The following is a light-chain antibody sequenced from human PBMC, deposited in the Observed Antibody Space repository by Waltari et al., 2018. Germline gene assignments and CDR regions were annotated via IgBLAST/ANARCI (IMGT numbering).Light chain of an antibody. J-gene: IGKJ3*01. CDR3: HQYDNLPPT. Sequence: DIQMTQSPSSLSASVGDRVTITCQASQDISNYLIWYQQKPGKAPKLLIYDASNLETGVPARFSGSGSGTDFTFTSSGLQTEDIATYYCHQYDNLPPTFGPGTKVDIK. CDR1: QDISNY. V-gene: IGKV1-33*01. CDR2: DAS.